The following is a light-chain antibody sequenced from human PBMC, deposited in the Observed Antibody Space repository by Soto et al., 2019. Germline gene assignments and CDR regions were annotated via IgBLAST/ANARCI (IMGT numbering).Light chain of an antibody. V-gene: IGLV2-8*01. Sequence: QSALTQPPSASGSPGQSVTISCTGTSSDIGGYNYVSWFQQHPGRAPKLMIYEVSKRPSGVPDRFSGSKSGNTASLTVSGLQADDEADYYCSSYACSNNLVFGGGTKLIVL. CDR1: SSDIGGYNY. CDR2: EVS. CDR3: SSYACSNNLV. J-gene: IGLJ2*01.